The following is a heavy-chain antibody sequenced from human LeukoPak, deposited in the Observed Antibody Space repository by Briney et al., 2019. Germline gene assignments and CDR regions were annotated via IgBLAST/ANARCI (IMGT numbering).Heavy chain of an antibody. V-gene: IGHV3-30*04. CDR3: ARDHAVVTAIPGY. D-gene: IGHD2-21*02. Sequence: GGSLRLSCAASGFTFSSYAMHWVRQAPGKGLEWVAVISYDGRNKYYADSVKGRFTISRDNSKNTLYLQMNSLRAEDTAVYYCARDHAVVTAIPGYWGQGNLVTVSS. CDR2: ISYDGRNK. CDR1: GFTFSSYA. J-gene: IGHJ4*02.